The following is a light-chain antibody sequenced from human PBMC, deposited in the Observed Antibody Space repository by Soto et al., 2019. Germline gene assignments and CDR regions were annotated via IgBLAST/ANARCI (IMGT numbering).Light chain of an antibody. Sequence: DIQMTLSPSSLSASLADRVAITCRASQAISNSLAWYQQKPGKPLQLLIYAASTLQSGVPSRFSGSGSGTDFTLTIRGLQPEDLATYYCQGYTTARPTFAQGTRLEIK. CDR1: QAISNS. CDR2: AAS. CDR3: QGYTTARPT. J-gene: IGKJ5*01. V-gene: IGKV1-27*01.